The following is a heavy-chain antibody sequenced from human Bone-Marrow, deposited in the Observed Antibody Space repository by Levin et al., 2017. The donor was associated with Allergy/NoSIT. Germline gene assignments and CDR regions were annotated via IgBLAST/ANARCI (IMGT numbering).Heavy chain of an antibody. J-gene: IGHJ4*02. CDR2: ISSSSSYI. Sequence: GESLKISCAASGFTFSSYSMNWVRQAPGKGLEWVSSISSSSSYIYYADSVKGRFTISRDNAKNSLYLQMNSLRAEDTAVYYCARDPRVGATTYHFDYWGQGTLVTVSS. CDR3: ARDPRVGATTYHFDY. CDR1: GFTFSSYS. V-gene: IGHV3-21*01. D-gene: IGHD1-26*01.